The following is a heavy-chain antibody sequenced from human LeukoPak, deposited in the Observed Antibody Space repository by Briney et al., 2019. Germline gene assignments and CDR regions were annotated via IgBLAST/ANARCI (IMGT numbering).Heavy chain of an antibody. J-gene: IGHJ5*02. CDR3: ARDPPGNYFDGTGYYS. CDR1: GFSFSSYN. D-gene: IGHD3-22*01. V-gene: IGHV3-7*01. Sequence: GGSLRLSCAASGFSFSSYNMNWVRQTPGKGLEWVGNIKEDGSEKNYADSVNGRFTTSRDNAKNSLYLQMNSLRVEDTAVYYCARDPPGNYFDGTGYYSWGQGTLVTVSS. CDR2: IKEDGSEK.